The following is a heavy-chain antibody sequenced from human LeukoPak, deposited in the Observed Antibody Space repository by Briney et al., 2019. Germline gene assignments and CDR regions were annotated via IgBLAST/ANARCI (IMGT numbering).Heavy chain of an antibody. Sequence: ASVKVSCKASGYTFTSYYMHWVRQAPGQGLEWMGIINPSGGSTSYAQKFQGRVTITADKSTSTAYMELSSLRSEDTAVYNCARDMPGIAAPPHFDYWGQGTLVTVSS. CDR1: GYTFTSYY. J-gene: IGHJ4*02. CDR2: INPSGGST. D-gene: IGHD6-6*01. V-gene: IGHV1-46*01. CDR3: ARDMPGIAAPPHFDY.